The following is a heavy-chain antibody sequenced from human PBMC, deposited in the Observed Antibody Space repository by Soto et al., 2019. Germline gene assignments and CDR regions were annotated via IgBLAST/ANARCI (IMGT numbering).Heavy chain of an antibody. J-gene: IGHJ4*02. CDR1: GGTFSSYT. CDR3: ASGPTRCSGGSCYPDY. Sequence: QVQLVQSGAEVKKPGSSVKVSCKASGGTFSSYTISWVRQAPGQGLEWMGRIIPILGIANYAQKFQGRVTITAEKSTSTAYMELSSLRSEDTAVYYCASGPTRCSGGSCYPDYWGQGTLVTVSS. V-gene: IGHV1-69*02. CDR2: IIPILGIA. D-gene: IGHD2-15*01.